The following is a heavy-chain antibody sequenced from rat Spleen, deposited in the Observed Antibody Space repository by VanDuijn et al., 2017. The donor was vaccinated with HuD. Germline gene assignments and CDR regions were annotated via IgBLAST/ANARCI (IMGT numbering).Heavy chain of an antibody. CDR1: GFTLSDYV. CDR2: ITNTGGSI. V-gene: IGHV5-19*01. D-gene: IGHD1-1*01. CDR3: ARRATTVGYYFDY. J-gene: IGHJ2*01. Sequence: EVQLVESGGGLVQPGRSLKLSCAASGFTLSDYVMHWIRQAPTKGLEWVASITNTGGSIYYPDSVKGRFTISRENAYSTLYLQMDSLRSEDTATYYCARRATTVGYYFDYWGQGVMVTVSS.